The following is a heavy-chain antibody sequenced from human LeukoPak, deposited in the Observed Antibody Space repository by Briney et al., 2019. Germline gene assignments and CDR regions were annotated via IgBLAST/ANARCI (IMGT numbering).Heavy chain of an antibody. V-gene: IGHV3-30*18. CDR2: ISYEGSNK. Sequence: GGSLRLSCAASGFTFSTYAMKWVRQAPGKGLEWVTFISYEGSNKYYADYVKGRFTISRDNSKNTLYLQMNSLRPEDTAVYFCAKDIGYSGYDTSSFDYWGQGTLVTVSS. D-gene: IGHD5-12*01. J-gene: IGHJ4*02. CDR1: GFTFSTYA. CDR3: AKDIGYSGYDTSSFDY.